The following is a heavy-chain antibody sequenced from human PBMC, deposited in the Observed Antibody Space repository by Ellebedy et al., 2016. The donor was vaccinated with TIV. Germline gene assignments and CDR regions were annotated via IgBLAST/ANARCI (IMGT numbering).Heavy chain of an antibody. D-gene: IGHD4-11*01. CDR3: ARGSPVTKDPNYAYMGV. CDR1: GDTFRNFE. J-gene: IGHJ6*03. Sequence: SVKVSXXTSGDTFRNFEVNWVRQAPGQGLQWMGRIIPILETTRYVEKFQDRLTITADESTRTAYMELSSLRFDDTAVYYCARGSPVTKDPNYAYMGVWGKGTTVIVSS. V-gene: IGHV1-69*11. CDR2: IIPILETT.